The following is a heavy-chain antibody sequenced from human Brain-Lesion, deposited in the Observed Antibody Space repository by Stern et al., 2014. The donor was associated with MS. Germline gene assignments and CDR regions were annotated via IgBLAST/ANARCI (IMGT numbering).Heavy chain of an antibody. CDR2: IYYSGNP. CDR3: AGEEDIRYCSGGSCTGNWFDP. CDR1: GGSVSSTSYA. D-gene: IGHD2-15*01. V-gene: IGHV4-39*01. Sequence: QVQLQESGPGLVKPSETLSLTCTVAGGSVSSTSYAWAWIRQPPGKGLEWIGTIYYSGNPYYSPSLKSRLTISPDTSQNQFSLPLRSVTAADTAVYYCAGEEDIRYCSGGSCTGNWFDPWGQGTLVTVSS. J-gene: IGHJ5*02.